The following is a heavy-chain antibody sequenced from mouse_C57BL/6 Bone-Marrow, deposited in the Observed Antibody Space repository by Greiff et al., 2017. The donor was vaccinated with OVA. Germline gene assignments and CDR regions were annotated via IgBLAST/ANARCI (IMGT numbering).Heavy chain of an antibody. V-gene: IGHV1-72*01. Sequence: QVQLQQPGAELVKPGASVKLSCKASGYTFTSYWMHWVKQRPGRGLEWIGRIDPNSGGTKYNEKFKSKATLTVDKPSSTAYMQLSSLTSEDSAVYYCARDLFEGYPYYYAMDYWGQGTSVTVSS. CDR1: GYTFTSYW. D-gene: IGHD2-3*01. CDR3: ARDLFEGYPYYYAMDY. CDR2: IDPNSGGT. J-gene: IGHJ4*01.